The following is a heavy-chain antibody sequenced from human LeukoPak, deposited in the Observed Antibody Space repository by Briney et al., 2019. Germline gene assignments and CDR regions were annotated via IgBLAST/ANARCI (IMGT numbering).Heavy chain of an antibody. J-gene: IGHJ4*02. CDR3: ARDVSSGYYYVLGY. D-gene: IGHD3-22*01. Sequence: GGSLRLSCAASGFTFSSYAMHWVRQAPGKGLEWVAVISYDGSNKYYADSVKGRFTISRDNSKNTLYLQMNSLRAEDTAVYYCARDVSSGYYYVLGYWGQGTLVTVSS. V-gene: IGHV3-30*04. CDR1: GFTFSSYA. CDR2: ISYDGSNK.